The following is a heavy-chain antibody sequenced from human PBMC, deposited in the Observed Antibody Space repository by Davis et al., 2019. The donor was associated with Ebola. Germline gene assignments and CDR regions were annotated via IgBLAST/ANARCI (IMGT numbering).Heavy chain of an antibody. V-gene: IGHV1-18*04. CDR3: ARSLQLAAAGTYVVDY. CDR1: GYTFTNYG. D-gene: IGHD6-13*01. J-gene: IGHJ4*02. CDR2: INPHNGNT. Sequence: AASVKVSCKASGYTFTNYGITWVRQAPGQGLEWMGWINPHNGNTNYAQNVQGRVTLTTDTSTSTVYMELSSLRSEDTAVYYCARSLQLAAAGTYVVDYWGQGTLVTVSS.